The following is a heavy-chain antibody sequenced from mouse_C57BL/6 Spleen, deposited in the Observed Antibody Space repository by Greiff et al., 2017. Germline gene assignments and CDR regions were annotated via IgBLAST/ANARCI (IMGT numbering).Heavy chain of an antibody. J-gene: IGHJ3*01. V-gene: IGHV1-78*01. D-gene: IGHD1-1*01. Sequence: VQLQESDAELVKPGASVKISCKVSGYTFTDHTIHWMKQRPEQGLEWIGYIYPRDGSTKYNEKFKGKATLTADKSSSTAYMQLNSLTSEDSAVYCCARGVYYGSSPWFAYWGQGTLVTVSA. CDR2: IYPRDGST. CDR1: GYTFTDHT. CDR3: ARGVYYGSSPWFAY.